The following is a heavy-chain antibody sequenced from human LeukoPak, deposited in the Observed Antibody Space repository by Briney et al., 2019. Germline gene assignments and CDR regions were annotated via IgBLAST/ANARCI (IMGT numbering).Heavy chain of an antibody. V-gene: IGHV5-51*01. Sequence: GESLKISCKGSGYSFTSYWIGWVRQMPGKGLEWMGIIYPGDSDTRYSPSFQGQVTISADKSISTAYLQWSSLKASDTAMYYCARHPSMIVVGDAFDIWGQGTMVTVSS. J-gene: IGHJ3*02. CDR1: GYSFTSYW. D-gene: IGHD3-22*01. CDR3: ARHPSMIVVGDAFDI. CDR2: IYPGDSDT.